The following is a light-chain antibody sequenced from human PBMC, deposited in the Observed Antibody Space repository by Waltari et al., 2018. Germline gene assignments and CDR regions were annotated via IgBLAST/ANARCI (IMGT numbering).Light chain of an antibody. Sequence: DIQMTQSPSTLSASVGDRVPITCRASQSISSWLAWYQQKPGKSPKRLIYKASTLESGVPSRFSGSGSGTEFTLTISSLQPDDFATYYCQQYNSYVLTFGGGTKVEIK. CDR2: KAS. V-gene: IGKV1-5*03. CDR1: QSISSW. CDR3: QQYNSYVLT. J-gene: IGKJ4*01.